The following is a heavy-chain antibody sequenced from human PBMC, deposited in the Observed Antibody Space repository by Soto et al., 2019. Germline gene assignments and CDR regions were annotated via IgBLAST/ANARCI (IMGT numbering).Heavy chain of an antibody. Sequence: ASETLSLTCAVYGGSFSGYYWSWIRQPPGKGLEWIGETNHSGSTNYNPSLKSRVTISVDTSKNQFSLKLSSVTAADTAVYYCARVSTIAAAGVAVSLNFDYWGQGTLVTVS. CDR3: ARVSTIAAAGVAVSLNFDY. J-gene: IGHJ4*02. V-gene: IGHV4-34*01. CDR2: TNHSGST. D-gene: IGHD6-13*01. CDR1: GGSFSGYY.